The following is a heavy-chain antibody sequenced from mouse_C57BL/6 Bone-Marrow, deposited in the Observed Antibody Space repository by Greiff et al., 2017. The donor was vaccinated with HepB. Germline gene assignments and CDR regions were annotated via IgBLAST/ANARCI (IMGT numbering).Heavy chain of an antibody. J-gene: IGHJ4*01. D-gene: IGHD2-5*01. CDR1: GFTFSSYG. Sequence: EVKVVESGGDLVKPGGSLKLSCAASGFTFSSYGMSWVRQTPDKRLEWVATISSGGSYTYYPDSVKGRFTISRDNAKNTLYLQMSSLKSEDTAMYYCATYYSNSYAMDYWGQGTSVTVSS. V-gene: IGHV5-6*01. CDR2: ISSGGSYT. CDR3: ATYYSNSYAMDY.